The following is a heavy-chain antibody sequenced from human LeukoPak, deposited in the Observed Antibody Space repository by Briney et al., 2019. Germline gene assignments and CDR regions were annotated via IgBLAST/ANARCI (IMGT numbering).Heavy chain of an antibody. V-gene: IGHV3-23*01. CDR1: GFTFSSFA. J-gene: IGHJ4*02. CDR3: AKDHGVAVAGMYY. CDR2: MSGSGGST. D-gene: IGHD6-19*01. Sequence: GGPLRLSCVASGFTFSSFAMSWVRQAPGKGLEWVSSMSGSGGSTYYADSVKGRFTISRDNSRNTLYLQMNSLRADDTAVYYCAKDHGVAVAGMYYWGQGTLVTVSS.